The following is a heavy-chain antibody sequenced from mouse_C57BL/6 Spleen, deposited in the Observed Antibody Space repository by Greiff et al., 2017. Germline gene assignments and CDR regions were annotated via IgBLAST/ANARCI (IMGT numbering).Heavy chain of an antibody. CDR2: ISSGGDYI. V-gene: IGHV5-9-1*02. CDR3: TRVWLRLDYFDY. CDR1: GFTFSSYA. Sequence: EVKLVESGEGLVKPGGSLKLSCAASGFTFSSYAMSWVRQTPEKRLEWVAYISSGGDYIYYADTVKGRFTISRDNARNTLYLQMSSLKSEDTAMYYCTRVWLRLDYFDYWGQGTTLTVSS. D-gene: IGHD2-2*01. J-gene: IGHJ2*01.